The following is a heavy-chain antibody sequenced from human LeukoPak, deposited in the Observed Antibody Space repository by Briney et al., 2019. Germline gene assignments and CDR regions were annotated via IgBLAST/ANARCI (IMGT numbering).Heavy chain of an antibody. V-gene: IGHV3-72*01. CDR3: VRLILRSDASGPASDY. CDR1: GFSFSDHY. CDR2: ARNKTKSYTT. D-gene: IGHD3-3*01. J-gene: IGHJ4*02. Sequence: GGSLRLSCAASGFSFSDHYMDWVRQGPGKGLEWVGRARNKTKSYTTEYAASVKGRFTISRDDSENSLYLQMNSLKIEDTAVYYCVRLILRSDASGPASDYWGQGTLVTVSS.